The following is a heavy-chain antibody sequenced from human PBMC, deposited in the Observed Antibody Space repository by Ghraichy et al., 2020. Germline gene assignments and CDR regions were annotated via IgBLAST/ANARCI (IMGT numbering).Heavy chain of an antibody. Sequence: SETLSLTCTVSGGSISSYYWSWIRQPPGKGLEWIGYIYYSGSTNYNPSLKSRVTISVDTSKNQFSLKLSSVTAADTAVYYCARVIAARRGGWFDPWGQGTLVTVSS. V-gene: IGHV4-59*01. J-gene: IGHJ5*02. CDR1: GGSISSYY. D-gene: IGHD6-6*01. CDR3: ARVIAARRGGWFDP. CDR2: IYYSGST.